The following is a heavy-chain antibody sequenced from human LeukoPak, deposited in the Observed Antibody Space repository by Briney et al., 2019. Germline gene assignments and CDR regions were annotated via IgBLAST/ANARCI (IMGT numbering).Heavy chain of an antibody. Sequence: PSETLSLSCTVSGGSISSSSHYWGWIRQPPGKGLEWIGSIYHTGSTYYNPSLKSRVTISADTSKNQFSLKMRSVTAADTAVYYCARGGNFDWYFDLWGRGTLVTVSS. J-gene: IGHJ2*01. CDR2: IYHTGST. V-gene: IGHV4-39*01. CDR3: ARGGNFDWYFDL. CDR1: GGSISSSSHY. D-gene: IGHD4-23*01.